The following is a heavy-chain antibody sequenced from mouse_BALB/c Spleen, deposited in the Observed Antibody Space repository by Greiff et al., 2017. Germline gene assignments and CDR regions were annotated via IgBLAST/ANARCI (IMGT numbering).Heavy chain of an antibody. D-gene: IGHD2-5*01. CDR2: IDPANGNT. CDR1: GFNIKDTY. Sequence: VQLQQSGAELVKPGASVKLSCTASGFNIKDTYMHWVKQRPEQGLEWIGRIDPANGNTKYDPKFQGKATITADTSSNTAYLQLSSLTSEDTAVYYCARSGPYYSNSWFDYWGQGTLVTVSA. CDR3: ARSGPYYSNSWFDY. J-gene: IGHJ3*01. V-gene: IGHV14-3*02.